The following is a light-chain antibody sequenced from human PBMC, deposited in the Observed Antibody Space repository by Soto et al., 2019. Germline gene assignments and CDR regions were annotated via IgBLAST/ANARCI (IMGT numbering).Light chain of an antibody. CDR3: QQAKSFPIT. J-gene: IGKJ5*01. CDR2: SAS. V-gene: IGKV1-12*01. CDR1: QDIGNW. Sequence: DIQVTQSPPSMAASVGDRVTITCRASQDIGNWMTWYQQKPGKAPKLLIYSASTLARGVPSRFSGSGSGTEFTLTISGLQPEDSLTYYCQQAKSFPITFGQGTRLDIK.